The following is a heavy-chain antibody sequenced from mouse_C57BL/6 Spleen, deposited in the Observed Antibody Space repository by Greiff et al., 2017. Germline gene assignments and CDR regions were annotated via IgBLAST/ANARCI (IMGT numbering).Heavy chain of an antibody. Sequence: VKLVESGAELVKPGASVKLSCKASGYTFTEYTIHWVKQRSGQGLEWIGWFYPGGGSIKYNEKFKDKATLTADKSSSTVYMELSRLTSELSAVYFGARHEEGALLRGFAYWGQGTLVTVSA. D-gene: IGHD1-1*01. J-gene: IGHJ3*01. V-gene: IGHV1-62-2*01. CDR2: FYPGGGSI. CDR1: GYTFTEYT. CDR3: ARHEEGALLRGFAY.